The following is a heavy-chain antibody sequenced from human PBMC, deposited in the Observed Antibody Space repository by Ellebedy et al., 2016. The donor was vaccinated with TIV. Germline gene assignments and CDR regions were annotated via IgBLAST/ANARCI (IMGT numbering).Heavy chain of an antibody. J-gene: IGHJ5*02. D-gene: IGHD6-25*01. CDR1: GFIFSDYY. CDR3: ARDTRFIDQRHNWFDP. Sequence: GESLKISCAASGFIFSDYYMSWIRQAPGKGLERISYISSSGTPIYYADSVKGRFTISRDNAKNSLDLQMNSLRADDTAVYYCARDTRFIDQRHNWFDPWGQGAQVTVSS. V-gene: IGHV3-11*01. CDR2: ISSSGTPI.